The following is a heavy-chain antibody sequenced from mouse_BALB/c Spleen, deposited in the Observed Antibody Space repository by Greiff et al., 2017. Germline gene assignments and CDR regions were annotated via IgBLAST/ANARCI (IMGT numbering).Heavy chain of an antibody. V-gene: IGHV1-14*01. Sequence: EVKLVESGPELVKPGASVKMSCKASGYTFTSYVMHWVKQKPGQGLEWIGYINPYNDGTKYNEKFKGKATLTSDKSSSTAYMELSSLTSEDSAVYYCARPLIYDGFLYAMDYWGQGTSVTVSS. J-gene: IGHJ4*01. CDR1: GYTFTSYV. CDR3: ARPLIYDGFLYAMDY. D-gene: IGHD2-3*01. CDR2: INPYNDGT.